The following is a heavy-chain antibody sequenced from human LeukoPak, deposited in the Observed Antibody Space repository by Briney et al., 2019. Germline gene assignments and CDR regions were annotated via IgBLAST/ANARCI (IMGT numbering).Heavy chain of an antibody. J-gene: IGHJ5*02. V-gene: IGHV4-59*08. CDR2: IYSSGST. CDR1: GGSINNYY. D-gene: IGHD3-16*01. CDR3: ARRTLCCGERFDP. Sequence: SETLSLTCTVSGGSINNYYWSWIRQPPGKGLEWIGYIYSSGSTNYNPSLKSRVIISVDTSKNQFSLKLSSVTAADTAMYYCARRTLCCGERFDPWGQGTLVTVSS.